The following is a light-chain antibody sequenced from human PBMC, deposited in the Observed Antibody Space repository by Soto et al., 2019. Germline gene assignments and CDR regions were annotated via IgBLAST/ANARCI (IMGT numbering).Light chain of an antibody. V-gene: IGKV3-11*01. Sequence: EIVLKQSPATLSLSPGERASLSCRASQSVSSYLAWYQQKPGQAPRLLIYDASNRATGILARFSGSGSGTDFTLTISSLEPEDFAVYYCQQRSNWPRTFGQGTKVDIK. CDR3: QQRSNWPRT. CDR2: DAS. CDR1: QSVSSY. J-gene: IGKJ1*01.